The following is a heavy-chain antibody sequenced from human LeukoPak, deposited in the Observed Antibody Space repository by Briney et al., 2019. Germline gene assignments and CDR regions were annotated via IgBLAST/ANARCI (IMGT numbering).Heavy chain of an antibody. J-gene: IGHJ4*02. CDR1: GFTFGSYA. CDR3: AKHRFESGGYHSTD. V-gene: IGHV3-23*01. CDR2: ISGGSGST. Sequence: GGSLRPSCAASGFTFGSYAMSWVRQAPGKGLAWVSTISGGSGSTYCADSVKGRFTISRDNSKNTLYLQMNSLRDEDTAVYYCAKHRFESGGYHSTDWGQGTLVTVSS. D-gene: IGHD3-22*01.